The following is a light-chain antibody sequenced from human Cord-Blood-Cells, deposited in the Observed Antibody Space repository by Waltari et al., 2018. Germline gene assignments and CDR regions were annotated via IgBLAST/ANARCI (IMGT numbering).Light chain of an antibody. CDR1: QSISSY. J-gene: IGKJ1*01. CDR2: AAS. V-gene: IGKV1-39*01. Sequence: DIQMTQSPSSLSASVGDRVTITCRASQSISSYLNWYQQKPGKAPKLLIYAASSLQSGVPSRCSGSGSGTDFTRTISSLQPEDVATYYCQQSYSTPWTFGQGTKVEIK. CDR3: QQSYSTPWT.